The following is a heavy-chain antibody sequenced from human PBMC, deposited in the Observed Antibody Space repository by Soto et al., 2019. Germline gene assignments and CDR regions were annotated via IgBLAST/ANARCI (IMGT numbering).Heavy chain of an antibody. CDR3: ARVCGGDCHYGMDV. Sequence: SETLSLTCSVSGDSISNSRFYWGWIRQPPGKGLEWIGSIYYSGSTYYNPSLKSRVTISVDTSKNQFSLKLSSVTAADTAVYYCARVCGGDCHYGMDVWGQGTTVTVS. V-gene: IGHV4-39*07. CDR1: GDSISNSRFY. J-gene: IGHJ6*02. D-gene: IGHD2-21*02. CDR2: IYYSGST.